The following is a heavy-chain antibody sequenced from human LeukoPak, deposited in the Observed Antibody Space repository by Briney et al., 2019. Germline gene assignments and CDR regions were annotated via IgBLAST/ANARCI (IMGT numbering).Heavy chain of an antibody. Sequence: PSETLSLTCTVSSGSISTGDYYWSWVRQPPGKGLDYIGYIYYSGSTYYNPSLKSRITISVDMSKKQFSLKLSSVTAADTAVYYCAVGHYYHSSGYLFDSWGQGTLVTVSS. J-gene: IGHJ4*02. CDR3: AVGHYYHSSGYLFDS. V-gene: IGHV4-30-4*01. CDR2: IYYSGST. D-gene: IGHD3-22*01. CDR1: SGSISTGDYY.